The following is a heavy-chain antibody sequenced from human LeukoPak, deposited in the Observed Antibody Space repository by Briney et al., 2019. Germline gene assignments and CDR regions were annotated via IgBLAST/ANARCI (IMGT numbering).Heavy chain of an antibody. CDR3: AKDWGAGEGAFDI. J-gene: IGHJ3*02. D-gene: IGHD1-26*01. CDR1: GFTFRSNF. CDR2: ISGSGGST. V-gene: IGHV3-23*01. Sequence: GGSLRLSCAASGFTFRSNFMSWVRQAPGKGLEWVSVISGSGGSTYDADSVKGRFTMSRDNSKNTLYLQMNSLRAEDTAVYYCAKDWGAGEGAFDIWGQGTMVTVSS.